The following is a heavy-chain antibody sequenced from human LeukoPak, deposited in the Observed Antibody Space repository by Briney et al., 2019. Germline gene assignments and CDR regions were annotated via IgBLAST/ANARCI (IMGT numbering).Heavy chain of an antibody. J-gene: IGHJ4*02. V-gene: IGHV4-31*03. Sequence: SETLSLTCTVSGGSISSGGYYWSWIRQHPGKGLEWIGYIYYSGSTYYNPSFKSRVTISVDTSKNQFSLKLSSVTAADTAVYYCARGGGLAYCGGDCYNPYWGQGTLVTVSS. CDR2: IYYSGST. D-gene: IGHD2-21*02. CDR1: GGSISSGGYY. CDR3: ARGGGLAYCGGDCYNPY.